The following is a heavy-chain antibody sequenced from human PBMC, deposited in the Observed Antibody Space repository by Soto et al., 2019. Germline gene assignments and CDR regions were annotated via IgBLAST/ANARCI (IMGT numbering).Heavy chain of an antibody. CDR1: GYSFTNYW. CDR2: IYPGDSDT. CDR3: ARALPLGGMTTYGMDV. D-gene: IGHD4-17*01. V-gene: IGHV5-51*01. J-gene: IGHJ6*02. Sequence: PGESLKLSCTGSGYSFTNYWIGWVRQMPGKGLEWMGIIYPGDSDTRYSPSFQGQVTISADKSISTAYLQWSSLKASDTAMYYCARALPLGGMTTYGMDVWGQGTTVTVSS.